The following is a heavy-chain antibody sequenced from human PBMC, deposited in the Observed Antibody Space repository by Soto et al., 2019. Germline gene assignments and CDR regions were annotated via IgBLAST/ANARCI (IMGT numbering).Heavy chain of an antibody. CDR3: ARRITIFGVGPGNGMDV. V-gene: IGHV5-51*01. D-gene: IGHD3-3*01. CDR2: IYPGDSDT. Sequence: GESVKISCKGSGYSFTGYWIGWVRQMPGKGLEWMGIIYPGDSDTRYSPSFQGQVTISADKSISTAYLQWSSLKASDTAMYYCARRITIFGVGPGNGMDVWGQGTTVTVSS. J-gene: IGHJ6*02. CDR1: GYSFTGYW.